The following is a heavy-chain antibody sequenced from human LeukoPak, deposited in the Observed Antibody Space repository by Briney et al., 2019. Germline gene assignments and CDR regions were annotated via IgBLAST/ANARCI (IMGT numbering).Heavy chain of an antibody. V-gene: IGHV1-3*01. J-gene: IGHJ4*02. D-gene: IGHD5-12*01. CDR3: ARGRYSGYDSLDY. CDR1: GYTFTSYA. CDR2: INAGNGNT. Sequence: ASLKVSCKAYGYTFTSYAMHWVRQAPGQRLEWMGWINAGNGNTKYSQKFQGRVTITRDTSASTAYMELSSLRSEDTAVYYCARGRYSGYDSLDYWGQGTLVTVSS.